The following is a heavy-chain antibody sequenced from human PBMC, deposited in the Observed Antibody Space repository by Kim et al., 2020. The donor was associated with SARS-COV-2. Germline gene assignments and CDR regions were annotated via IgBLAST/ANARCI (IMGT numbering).Heavy chain of an antibody. V-gene: IGHV3-48*03. CDR3: ARDGFCGFCMDV. CDR1: GFNFRNYE. Sequence: GGSLRLSCAASGFNFRNYEMVWVRQAPGQGLEWISYITTGGNAKQYADSVKGRFTVFRDDAQNSLYLQMNSLTAEDTAVYYCARDGFCGFCMDVWGQGTTVTVSS. J-gene: IGHJ6*02. D-gene: IGHD2-2*03. CDR2: ITTGGNAK.